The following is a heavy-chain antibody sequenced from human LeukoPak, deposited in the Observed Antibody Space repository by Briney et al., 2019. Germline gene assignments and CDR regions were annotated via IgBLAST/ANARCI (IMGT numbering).Heavy chain of an antibody. CDR3: ARGARKGDDYGGFFDY. J-gene: IGHJ4*02. D-gene: IGHD4-23*01. CDR2: ISYDGSYK. CDR1: GFTFTYYA. V-gene: IGHV3-30*04. Sequence: GGSLRLSCAASGFTFTYYAMLWVRQAPGKGLEWVAVISYDGSYKDYAASVKGRFTISRDNSKNTLYLQMSSLILEDTAVYYCARGARKGDDYGGFFDYWGQGTLVPISS.